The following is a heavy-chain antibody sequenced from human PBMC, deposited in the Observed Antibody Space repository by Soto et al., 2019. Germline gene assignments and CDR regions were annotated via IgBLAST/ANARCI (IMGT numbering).Heavy chain of an antibody. V-gene: IGHV4-59*01. CDR3: ARARNLLTGYYKGGFYYFDF. J-gene: IGHJ4*02. CDR2: VSSTGST. Sequence: PSETLSLTCTVSGASITQYYWNWIRQSPGKGLEWIVSVSSTGSTTYNPSLTSRLTVSLHTSNNQFSLTLDSVTAADTAVYYCARARNLLTGYYKGGFYYFDFWGQGTLVTVSS. D-gene: IGHD3-9*01. CDR1: GASITQYY.